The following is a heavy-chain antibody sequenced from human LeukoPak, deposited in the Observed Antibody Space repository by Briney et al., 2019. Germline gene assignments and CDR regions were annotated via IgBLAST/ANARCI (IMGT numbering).Heavy chain of an antibody. CDR1: GFTFSSYE. V-gene: IGHV3-48*03. CDR2: ISSSGSTI. Sequence: GGSLRLSCAASGFTFSSYEMNWVRQAPGKGLEWVSYISSSGSTIYYADSVKGRFTISRDNAENSLYLQMNSLRAEDTAVYYCARKDKLVGSLGYWGQGTLVTVSS. J-gene: IGHJ4*02. D-gene: IGHD6-13*01. CDR3: ARKDKLVGSLGY.